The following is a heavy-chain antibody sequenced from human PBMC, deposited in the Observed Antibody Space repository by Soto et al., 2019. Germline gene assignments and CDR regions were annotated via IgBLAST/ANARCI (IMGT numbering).Heavy chain of an antibody. D-gene: IGHD4-4*01. CDR3: ATTVTTRSWYYGMDV. J-gene: IGHJ6*02. Sequence: ETLSLTCTVAGYSFTSYWIGWVRQMPGKGLEWMGIIYPGDSDTRYSPSFQGQVTISADKSISTAYLQWSSLKASDTAMYYCATTVTTRSWYYGMDVWGQGTTVTVSS. V-gene: IGHV5-51*01. CDR2: IYPGDSDT. CDR1: GYSFTSYW.